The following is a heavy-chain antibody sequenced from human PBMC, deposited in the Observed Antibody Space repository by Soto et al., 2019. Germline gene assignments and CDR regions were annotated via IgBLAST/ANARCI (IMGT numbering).Heavy chain of an antibody. CDR3: AKDTTGTAFDI. Sequence: GGSLRLSCAASGFTFSSYGMHWVRQAPGKGLEWVAVISYDGSNKYYADSVKGRFTISRDNSKNTLYLQMNSLRAEDTAVYYCAKDTTGTAFDIWGQGTMVTVSS. CDR2: ISYDGSNK. J-gene: IGHJ3*02. V-gene: IGHV3-30*18. D-gene: IGHD1-1*01. CDR1: GFTFSSYG.